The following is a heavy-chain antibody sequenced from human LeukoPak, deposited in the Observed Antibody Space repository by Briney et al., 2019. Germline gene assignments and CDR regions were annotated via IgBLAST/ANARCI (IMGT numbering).Heavy chain of an antibody. CDR2: INHSGST. Sequence: SETLSLTCAVYGGSFSGYYWSWIRQPPGKGLVWIGEINHSGSTNYNPSLKSRATISVDTSKNQFSLKLSSVTAADTAVYYCARGSDFWSRQFDYWGQGTLVTVSS. J-gene: IGHJ4*02. CDR1: GGSFSGYY. V-gene: IGHV4-34*01. D-gene: IGHD3-3*01. CDR3: ARGSDFWSRQFDY.